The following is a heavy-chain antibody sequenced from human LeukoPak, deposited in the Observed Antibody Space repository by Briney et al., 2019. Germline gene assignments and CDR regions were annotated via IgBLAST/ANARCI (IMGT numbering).Heavy chain of an antibody. CDR3: VRGGASMQREDLFDV. D-gene: IGHD2/OR15-2a*01. CDR1: GFTFSNAW. CDR2: ISASPYL. Sequence: PGGSLRLSCAASGFTFSNAWMSWVRQAPGKGLEWVSSISASPYLYYADSVKGRFTISRDNSKNSLYLQMNSLRAEDTAIYYCVRGGASMQREDLFDVWGQGTMVTVSS. V-gene: IGHV3-69-1*01. J-gene: IGHJ3*01.